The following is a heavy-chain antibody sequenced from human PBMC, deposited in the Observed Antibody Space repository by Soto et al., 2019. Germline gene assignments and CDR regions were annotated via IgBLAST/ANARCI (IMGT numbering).Heavy chain of an antibody. CDR1: GFTFSSYW. Sequence: PGGSLRLSCAGSGFTFSSYWMHWVRQAPGKGLVWVSRITSDGSSTRYADSVKGRFSISRDNAKNTLYLQMNGLRAEDTAMYYCARGIEHYYGSSGYYHFDYWGQGTLVTVSS. CDR3: ARGIEHYYGSSGYYHFDY. V-gene: IGHV3-74*01. CDR2: ITSDGSST. J-gene: IGHJ4*02. D-gene: IGHD3-22*01.